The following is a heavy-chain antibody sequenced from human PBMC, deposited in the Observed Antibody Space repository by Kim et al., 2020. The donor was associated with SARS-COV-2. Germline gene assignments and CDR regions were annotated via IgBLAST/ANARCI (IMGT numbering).Heavy chain of an antibody. D-gene: IGHD4-17*01. J-gene: IGHJ4*02. Sequence: GGSLRLSCEASGFTFRNHAMSWVRQAPGMGLEWVSTVNRDGGTTYYADSVKGRFTISRDNSKNTVFLQMNSLRADDTAIFYCAKAEVAFGDYNYWGQGTPVTVSS. CDR1: GFTFRNHA. CDR2: VNRDGGTT. V-gene: IGHV3-23*01. CDR3: AKAEVAFGDYNY.